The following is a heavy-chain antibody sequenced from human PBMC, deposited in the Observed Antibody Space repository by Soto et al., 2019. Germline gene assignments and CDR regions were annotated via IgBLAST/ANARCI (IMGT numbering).Heavy chain of an antibody. CDR2: IIPLFGTA. CDR3: ARDSRDYHYGMDV. J-gene: IGHJ6*02. Sequence: SVKVSCNASVGTFGSYAISWVRQAPGQGLEWMGGIIPLFGTANYAQTFQGRVTITADESTSTAYMELSSLRPADTAVSYSARDSRDYHYGMDVWAQGTTVTVSS. CDR1: VGTFGSYA. V-gene: IGHV1-69*13.